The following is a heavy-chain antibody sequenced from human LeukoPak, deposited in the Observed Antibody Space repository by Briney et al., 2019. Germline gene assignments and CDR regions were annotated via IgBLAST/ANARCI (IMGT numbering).Heavy chain of an antibody. CDR3: ARGNHHAEI. Sequence: GGSLRLSCAASGFLFITYELNWVRQAPGKGLEWVSYIGPSDSPKFYEDSVKGRFTISRDDAQNTLYLDMSRLTAEDTGVYYCARGNHHAEIWGHGALGTVSS. J-gene: IGHJ4*03. CDR1: GFLFITYE. CDR2: IGPSDSPK. D-gene: IGHD1-14*01. V-gene: IGHV3-48*03.